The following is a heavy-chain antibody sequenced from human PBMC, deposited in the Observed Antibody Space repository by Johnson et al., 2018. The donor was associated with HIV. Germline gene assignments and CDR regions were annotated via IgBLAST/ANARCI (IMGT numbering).Heavy chain of an antibody. V-gene: IGHV3-13*01. Sequence: VQLVESGGGLVQPGGSLRLSCAASGFTFSSYDMHWVRQATGKGLEWVSAIGTAGDTYYPGSMKGRFTISRDNSKNTLYLQMNSLRAEDTAVYYCAKDSSVLLCFYIWGQGKMVTVSS. J-gene: IGHJ3*02. CDR3: AKDSSVLLCFYI. D-gene: IGHD3-10*01. CDR1: GFTFSSYD. CDR2: IGTAGDT.